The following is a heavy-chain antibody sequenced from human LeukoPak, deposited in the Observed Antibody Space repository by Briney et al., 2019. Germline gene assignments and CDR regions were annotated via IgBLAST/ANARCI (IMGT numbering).Heavy chain of an antibody. CDR2: ISGTSSHI. Sequence: GGSLRLSCAASGFTFSRYSMNWVRQAPGKGLEWVSSISGTSSHIYYADSVKGRFTISRDNAKNSLYLQMNSLRAEDTAVYHCAREPFDILTGGNWFDPWGQGTLVTVSS. CDR3: AREPFDILTGGNWFDP. D-gene: IGHD3-9*01. CDR1: GFTFSRYS. J-gene: IGHJ5*02. V-gene: IGHV3-21*01.